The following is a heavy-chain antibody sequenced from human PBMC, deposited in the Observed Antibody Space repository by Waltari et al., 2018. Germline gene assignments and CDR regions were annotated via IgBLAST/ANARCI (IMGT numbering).Heavy chain of an antibody. CDR1: GYTFTDYY. J-gene: IGHJ6*03. Sequence: EVQLVQSGAEVKKPGATVKISCQVSGYTFTDYYMHWVQQAPGKGLEWMGLVYLEDGETIYAEKFQGRVTITADTSTDTAYMELSSLRSEDTAVYYCTRGYYYYMDVWGKGTTVTVSS. CDR2: VYLEDGET. V-gene: IGHV1-69-2*01. CDR3: TRGYYYYMDV.